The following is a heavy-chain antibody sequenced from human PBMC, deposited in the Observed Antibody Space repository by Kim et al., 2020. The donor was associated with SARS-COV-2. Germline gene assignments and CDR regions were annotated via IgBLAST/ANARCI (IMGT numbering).Heavy chain of an antibody. CDR2: IYYSGRT. V-gene: IGHV4-59*13. J-gene: IGHJ6*02. Sequence: SETLSLTCTVSGGSISSYYWSWIRQPPGKGLEWIGYIYYSGRTNYNPSLKSRVTISVDTSKNQFSLKLSSVTAADTAVYYCARVQTIAAAGTRTKARKTYYYYGMDVWGQGTTVTVSS. CDR1: GGSISSYY. CDR3: ARVQTIAAAGTRTKARKTYYYYGMDV. D-gene: IGHD6-13*01.